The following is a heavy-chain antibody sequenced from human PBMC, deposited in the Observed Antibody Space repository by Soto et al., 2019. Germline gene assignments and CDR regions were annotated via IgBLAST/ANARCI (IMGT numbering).Heavy chain of an antibody. V-gene: IGHV1-18*01. CDR2: ISPYDGNT. CDR1: GYTFSSYG. D-gene: IGHD3-22*01. Sequence: QVQLVQSGGEVKKPGASVKVSCKASGYTFSSYGINWVRQAPGQGLEWLGWISPYDGNTKYAQILQGRVSMTTDTSTNTASMEVRSLRSDDTAVYYCARGGYYDSSGSRNYHYYGMNVWDQGTTVTVSS. J-gene: IGHJ6*02. CDR3: ARGGYYDSSGSRNYHYYGMNV.